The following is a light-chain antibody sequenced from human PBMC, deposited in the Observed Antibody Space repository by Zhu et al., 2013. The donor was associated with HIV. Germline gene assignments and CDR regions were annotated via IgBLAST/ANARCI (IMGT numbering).Light chain of an antibody. CDR1: QSVSAY. V-gene: IGKV1-39*01. J-gene: IGKJ1*01. CDR2: GTS. Sequence: DIQMTQSPVSLSASIGDRVTISCRTSQSVSAYLNWYRQKPGKAPELLIYGTSNLHSGVPSRISGHGSGTDFTLTISSLQPEDFATYYCQQSYSTPRTFGQGTMVEI. CDR3: QQSYSTPRT.